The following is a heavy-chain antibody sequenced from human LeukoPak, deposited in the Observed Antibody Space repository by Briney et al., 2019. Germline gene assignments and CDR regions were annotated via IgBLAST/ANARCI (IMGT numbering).Heavy chain of an antibody. D-gene: IGHD2-8*01. CDR3: ARDNGVRGFDY. CDR2: IYTCGST. V-gene: IGHV4-4*07. J-gene: IGHJ4*02. Sequence: PSETLSLTCTVSGGSISSYYWSWIRQPAGQGLEWIGRIYTCGSTNNYPSLTIPVTMSVDPSKIQFSLKLSSVTAADTAVYYCARDNGVRGFDYWGQGTLVTVSS. CDR1: GGSISSYY.